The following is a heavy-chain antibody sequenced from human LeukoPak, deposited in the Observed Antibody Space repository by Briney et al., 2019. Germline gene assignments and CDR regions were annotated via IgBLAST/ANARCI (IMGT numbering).Heavy chain of an antibody. CDR2: INPNSGST. D-gene: IGHD6-13*01. V-gene: IGHV1-2*02. Sequence: AAVKDSCKASGYTFTGYYMHWVRQAPGQGREWMGGINPNSGSTNYAQKFEGRVTMTRDTSISTAYMNLSRLRSDDTAVYYCAISSSWPNWYFYLGGRCTLVTVSS. J-gene: IGHJ2*01. CDR3: AISSSWPNWYFYL. CDR1: GYTFTGYY.